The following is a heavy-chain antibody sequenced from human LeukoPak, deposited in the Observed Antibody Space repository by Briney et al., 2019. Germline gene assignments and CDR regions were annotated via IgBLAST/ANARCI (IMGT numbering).Heavy chain of an antibody. V-gene: IGHV4-4*02. CDR3: ARKAPYYSDSSGPLGTYYFDY. J-gene: IGHJ4*02. Sequence: GSLRLSCAASGFMFSSYWMSWVRQPPGKGLEWIGYIYYSGSTYYNPSLKSRVTISVDTSKNEFSLKLNSVTAADTAVYYCARKAPYYSDSSGPLGTYYFDYWGQGTLVTVSS. D-gene: IGHD3-22*01. CDR1: GFMFSSYW. CDR2: IYYSGST.